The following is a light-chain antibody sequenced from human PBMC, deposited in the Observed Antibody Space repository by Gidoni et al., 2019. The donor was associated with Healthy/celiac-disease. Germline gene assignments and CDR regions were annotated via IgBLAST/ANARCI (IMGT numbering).Light chain of an antibody. Sequence: EIVLTQSPATLSSAPGERATLSCRASQSVSSYLAWYQQKPGQAPRLLIYDASHRATGIPARFSGSGSGTDFTLTISSLEPDDFAVYYCQQRSNWPPYTFGQGTKLESK. J-gene: IGKJ2*01. CDR1: QSVSSY. CDR2: DAS. CDR3: QQRSNWPPYT. V-gene: IGKV3-11*01.